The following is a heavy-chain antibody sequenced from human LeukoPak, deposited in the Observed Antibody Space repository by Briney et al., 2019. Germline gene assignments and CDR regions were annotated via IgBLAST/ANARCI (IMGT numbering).Heavy chain of an antibody. J-gene: IGHJ4*02. D-gene: IGHD4-23*01. CDR2: ISYDGSNK. V-gene: IGHV3-30*03. CDR3: ARVIDYGGTYYFDY. Sequence: GGSLRLSCAASGFTFSSYGMHWVRQAPGKGLEWVAVISYDGSNKYYADSVKGRFTISRDNSKNTLYLQMNSLRAEDTAVYYCARVIDYGGTYYFDYWGQGTLVTVSS. CDR1: GFTFSSYG.